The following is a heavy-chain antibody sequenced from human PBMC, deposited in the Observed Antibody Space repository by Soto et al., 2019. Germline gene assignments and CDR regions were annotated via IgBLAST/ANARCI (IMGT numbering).Heavy chain of an antibody. J-gene: IGHJ4*02. CDR2: ISAYNGNT. CDR3: ARVAATVVTIFDY. V-gene: IGHV1-18*01. CDR1: GFTCTMYG. D-gene: IGHD4-17*01. Sequence: GASVKVSCKASGFTCTMYGISWVRQAPLQGLEWMGWISAYNGNTNFAQKLQGRVTVTTDTSTSTAYMELRSLRSDDTAVYYCARVAATVVTIFDYWGQGTRVTV.